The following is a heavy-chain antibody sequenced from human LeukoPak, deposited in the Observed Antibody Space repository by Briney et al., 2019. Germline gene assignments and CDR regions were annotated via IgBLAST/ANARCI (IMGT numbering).Heavy chain of an antibody. V-gene: IGHV1-69*01. J-gene: IGHJ5*02. CDR3: ARGLGYCSSTSCSYNP. Sequence: ASVKVSCKASGGTFSSYAISWVRQAPGQGLEWMGGIIPIFGTANYAQKFQGRVTITADESTSTAYMELSSLRSADTAVYYCARGLGYCSSTSCSYNPWGQGTLVTVSS. CDR1: GGTFSSYA. D-gene: IGHD2-2*01. CDR2: IIPIFGTA.